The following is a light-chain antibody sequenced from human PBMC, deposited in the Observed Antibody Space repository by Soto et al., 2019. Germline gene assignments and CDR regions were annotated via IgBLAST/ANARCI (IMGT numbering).Light chain of an antibody. CDR2: CAS. J-gene: IGKJ1*01. CDR3: HQYYGSPRT. V-gene: IGKV4-1*01. CDR1: QXVLETSNNKNY. Sequence: DIVMTHSPDSLSVSLGERATIHXXSNQXVLETSNNKNYLAWYQQKPRPPPQXXSTCASIRESGVPDRFSGSGAGTDFTLTISSLQAEDVAVYYCHQYYGSPRTFGQGTKVEI.